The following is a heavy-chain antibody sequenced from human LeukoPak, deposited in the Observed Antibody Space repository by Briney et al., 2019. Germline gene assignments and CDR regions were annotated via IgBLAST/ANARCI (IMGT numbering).Heavy chain of an antibody. CDR2: IYYSGST. D-gene: IGHD5-18*01. CDR3: ARDTMVTSAFDI. CDR1: GGSLSSSNYY. V-gene: IGHV4-39*01. Sequence: SETLSLTCTVSGGSLSSSNYYWGWIRQPPGKGLEWIGSIYYSGSTYYNPSLKSRVTISVDTSKNQFSLKLSSVTAADTAVYYCARDTMVTSAFDIWGQGTMDTVSS. J-gene: IGHJ3*02.